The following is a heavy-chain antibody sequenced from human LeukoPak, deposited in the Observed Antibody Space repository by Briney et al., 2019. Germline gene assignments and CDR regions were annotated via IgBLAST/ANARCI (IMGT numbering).Heavy chain of an antibody. Sequence: PSETLSLTCTVSGGSISSGGYYWSWIRQPPGKGLGWIGYIYYSGSTNYNPSLKSRVTISVDTSKNQFSLKLSSVTAADTAVYYCARGGAGDVPYCGGDCSFDYWGQGTLVTVSS. D-gene: IGHD2-21*02. CDR3: ARGGAGDVPYCGGDCSFDY. V-gene: IGHV4-61*08. J-gene: IGHJ4*02. CDR2: IYYSGST. CDR1: GGSISSGGYY.